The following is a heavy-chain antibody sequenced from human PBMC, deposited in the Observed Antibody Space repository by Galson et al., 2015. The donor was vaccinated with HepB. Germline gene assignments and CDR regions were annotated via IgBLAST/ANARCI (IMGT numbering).Heavy chain of an antibody. CDR2: IVGSGSGA. D-gene: IGHD3-16*01. V-gene: IGHV3-23*01. CDR3: ANPGGAPVGASYSDF. Sequence: SLRLSCAASGFTFSNHAMSWVRQAPGKGLEWVAGIVGSGSGAYYADTVKGRFTTSRDNSRSMLYLQLTSLKAEDTATYYCANPGGAPVGASYSDFWGQGTLVTVSS. CDR1: GFTFSNHA. J-gene: IGHJ4*02.